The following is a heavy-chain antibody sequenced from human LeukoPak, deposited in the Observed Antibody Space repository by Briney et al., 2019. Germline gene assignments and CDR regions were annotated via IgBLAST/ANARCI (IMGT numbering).Heavy chain of an antibody. J-gene: IGHJ4*02. D-gene: IGHD5-24*01. Sequence: AGRSLRLSCAASGFTFSSYAMHWVRQAPGKGLEGVAVISYEGSNKYYADSVKGRFTKSRDNSKNTLYLQMNSLRAEDTAVYYCARDRERWLQTFDYWGQGTLVTVSS. V-gene: IGHV3-30-3*01. CDR1: GFTFSSYA. CDR3: ARDRERWLQTFDY. CDR2: ISYEGSNK.